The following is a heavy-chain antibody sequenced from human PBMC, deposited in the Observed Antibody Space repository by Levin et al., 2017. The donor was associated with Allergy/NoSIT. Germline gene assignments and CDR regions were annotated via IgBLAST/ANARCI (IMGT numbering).Heavy chain of an antibody. CDR2: ISYSGTT. CDR3: ARHQTLGDYPLDY. CDR1: GGSITNYY. Sequence: PSETLSLTCTVSGGSITNYYWSWIRQPPGKTLEWIAYISYSGTTNYNPSLKSRVTISVDSSKKQFSMELNSVTPADTAIYYCARHQTLGDYPLDYWGQGILVTVSS. D-gene: IGHD4-17*01. V-gene: IGHV4-59*01. J-gene: IGHJ4*02.